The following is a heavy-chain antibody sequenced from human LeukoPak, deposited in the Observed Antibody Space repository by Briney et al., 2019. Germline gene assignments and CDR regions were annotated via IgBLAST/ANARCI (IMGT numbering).Heavy chain of an antibody. J-gene: IGHJ4*02. D-gene: IGHD6-19*01. CDR2: IYYSGST. CDR3: ATVIAVAGRLDY. Sequence: GSLRLSCAGSGFIFSSDSMNWVRQAPGKGLEWIGSIYYSGSTYYNPSLKSRVTISVDTSKNQFSLKLSSVTAADTAVYYCATVIAVAGRLDYWGQGTLVTVSS. V-gene: IGHV4-39*07. CDR1: GFIFSSDS.